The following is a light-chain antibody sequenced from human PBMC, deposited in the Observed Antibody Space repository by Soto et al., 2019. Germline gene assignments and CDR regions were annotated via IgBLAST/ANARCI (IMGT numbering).Light chain of an antibody. CDR3: QQYYNWPPIT. Sequence: EIVLTQSPGTLSLSPGERATLSCRASQSIGSSYLAWYQQKPGQAPRLLIYGASRRATGIPDRFSGSGSGTEFTLTISSLQSEDFAVYCCQQYYNWPPITLGQGTRLEIK. CDR1: QSIGSSY. J-gene: IGKJ5*01. V-gene: IGKV3-20*01. CDR2: GAS.